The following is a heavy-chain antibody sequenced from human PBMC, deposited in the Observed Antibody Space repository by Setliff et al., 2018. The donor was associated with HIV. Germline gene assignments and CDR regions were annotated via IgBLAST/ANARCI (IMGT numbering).Heavy chain of an antibody. CDR2: ITDSGDST. V-gene: IGHV3-23*01. Sequence: GGSLRLSCAASGFTFATYAMNWVRQAPGKGLEWVSTITDSGDSTYYADSVKGRFTISRDNAKNTLYLQMNSLRAEDTAVYYCARDYDSSGYVDYWGQGTPVTVSS. CDR3: ARDYDSSGYVDY. CDR1: GFTFATYA. J-gene: IGHJ4*02. D-gene: IGHD3-22*01.